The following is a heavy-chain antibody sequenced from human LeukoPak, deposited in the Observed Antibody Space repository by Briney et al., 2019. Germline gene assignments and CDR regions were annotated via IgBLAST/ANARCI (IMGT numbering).Heavy chain of an antibody. D-gene: IGHD1-26*01. CDR1: GGSISSGGYY. CDR3: ARGIVGAPLFIHP. Sequence: PSQTLSLTCTVSGGSISSGGYYWSWIRQPPGKGLEWIGYIYYSGSTNYNPSLKSRVTISVDTSKNQFSLKLSSVTAADTAVYYCARGIVGAPLFIHPWGQGTLVTVSS. V-gene: IGHV4-61*08. J-gene: IGHJ5*02. CDR2: IYYSGST.